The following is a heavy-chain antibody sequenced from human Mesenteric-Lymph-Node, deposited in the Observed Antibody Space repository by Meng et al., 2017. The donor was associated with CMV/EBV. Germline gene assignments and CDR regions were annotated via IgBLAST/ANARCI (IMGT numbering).Heavy chain of an antibody. Sequence: GESLKISCAASGFTVSRNYMSWVRQAPGRGLEWVSVIYSGGSTYYADSVKGRFTISRDNSKNTLYLQMNSLRAEDTAVYYCARGDSSGHEYYYDSSGWLANWFDPWGQGTLVTVSS. D-gene: IGHD3-22*01. CDR2: IYSGGST. CDR1: GFTVSRNY. V-gene: IGHV3-66*02. CDR3: ARGDSSGHEYYYDSSGWLANWFDP. J-gene: IGHJ5*02.